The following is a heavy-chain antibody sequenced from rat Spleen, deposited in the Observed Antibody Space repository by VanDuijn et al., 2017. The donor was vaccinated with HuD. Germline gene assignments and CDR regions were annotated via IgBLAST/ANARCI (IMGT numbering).Heavy chain of an antibody. CDR1: FYSITTNY. D-gene: IGHD4-6*01. CDR2: IRSSGSS. Sequence: EVQLQESGPGLVKPSQSLSLTCSVTFYSITTNYWDWIRKFPGNKMEWIGHIRSSGSSSYNPSLESRISITRDTSKNQFFLHLNSVTAEDTATYYCARHWGYWGQGVMVTVSS. V-gene: IGHV3-1*01. J-gene: IGHJ2*01. CDR3: ARHWGY.